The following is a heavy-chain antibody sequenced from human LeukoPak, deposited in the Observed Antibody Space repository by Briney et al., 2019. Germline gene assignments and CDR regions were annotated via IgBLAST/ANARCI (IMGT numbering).Heavy chain of an antibody. J-gene: IGHJ2*01. V-gene: IGHV3-33*01. D-gene: IGHD7-27*01. CDR3: ARDLAAGEHFYFDL. CDR2: IWYDGNNK. Sequence: GRSLRLSCAASGFTFSNYGMHWVRQAPGKGLEWVALIWYDGNNKYYADSAKGRFTVSRDNSKNTLYLQMNSLRAEDTAVYYCARDLAAGEHFYFDLWGRGALVTVSS. CDR1: GFTFSNYG.